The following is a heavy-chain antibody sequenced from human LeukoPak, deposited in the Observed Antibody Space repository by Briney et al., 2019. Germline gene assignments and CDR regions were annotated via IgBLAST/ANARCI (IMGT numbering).Heavy chain of an antibody. J-gene: IGHJ4*02. V-gene: IGHV3-13*01. Sequence: GGSLRLSCAASGFTFSSYDMHWVRQATGKGLEWVSAIGSAGDTYYPGSVKGRFTISRENAKNSLYLQMNSLRAGDTAVYYCARARSIYGVDYWGQGTLVTVSS. D-gene: IGHD4-17*01. CDR3: ARARSIYGVDY. CDR1: GFTFSSYD. CDR2: IGSAGDT.